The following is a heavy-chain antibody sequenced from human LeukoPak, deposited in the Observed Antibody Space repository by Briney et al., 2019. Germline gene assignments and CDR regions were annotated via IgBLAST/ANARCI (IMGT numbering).Heavy chain of an antibody. V-gene: IGHV3-48*03. CDR3: ARARMVGGTTYYFAY. Sequence: SGGSLRLSCVASGITFSSYEMNWVRQAPGKGLEWISCISSSGGPIYYADSVKGRFTISRDNSKNTLYLQMNSLRAEDTAVYYCARARMVGGTTYYFAYWGQGTLVTVSS. CDR1: GITFSSYE. D-gene: IGHD1-26*01. CDR2: ISSSGGPI. J-gene: IGHJ4*02.